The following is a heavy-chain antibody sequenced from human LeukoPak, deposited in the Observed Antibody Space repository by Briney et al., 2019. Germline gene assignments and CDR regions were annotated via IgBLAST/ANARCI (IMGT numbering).Heavy chain of an antibody. J-gene: IGHJ2*01. CDR2: IYYSGST. CDR3: ARINYSRSYDYWYFDL. V-gene: IGHV4-59*01. D-gene: IGHD6-13*01. Sequence: SSETLSLTCTVSGGSIRSYYWSWIRQPPGKGLEWIGYIYYSGSTNYNPSLKSRVTISVDTSKKQFSLKLSSVTAADTAVYYCARINYSRSYDYWYFDLWGRGTLVTVSS. CDR1: GGSIRSYY.